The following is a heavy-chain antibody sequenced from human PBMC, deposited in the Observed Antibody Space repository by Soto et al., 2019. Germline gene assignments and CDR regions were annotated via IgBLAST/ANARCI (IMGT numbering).Heavy chain of an antibody. D-gene: IGHD6-13*01. V-gene: IGHV1-18*01. CDR2: ISAYNGNT. J-gene: IGHJ5*02. CDR1: GYTFTSYG. CDR3: ARDRARAAAGGWFDP. Sequence: GASVKVSCKASGYTFTSYGISWVRQAPGQGLEWMGWISAYNGNTNYAQKLQGRVTMTTDTSTSTAYMELRSLRSDDTAVYYCARDRARAAAGGWFDPWGQGTLVTVSS.